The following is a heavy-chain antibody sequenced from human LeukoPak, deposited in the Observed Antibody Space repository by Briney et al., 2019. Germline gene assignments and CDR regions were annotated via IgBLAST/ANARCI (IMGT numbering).Heavy chain of an antibody. V-gene: IGHV4-34*01. D-gene: IGHD5-18*01. CDR3: ARKRGYSYGHSY. Sequence: SETLSLTCAVYGGSFSGYYWSWIRQPPGKGLEWIGEINHSGSTNYNPSLKSRVTISVDTSKNQFSLKLSSVTAADTAVYYCARKRGYSYGHSYWGHGTLVTVSS. CDR2: INHSGST. J-gene: IGHJ4*01. CDR1: GGSFSGYY.